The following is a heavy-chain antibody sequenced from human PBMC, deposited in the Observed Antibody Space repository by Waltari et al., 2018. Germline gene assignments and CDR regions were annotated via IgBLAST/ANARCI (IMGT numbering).Heavy chain of an antibody. CDR1: GGTFSSYA. CDR2: IIPIFGTA. J-gene: IGHJ4*02. CDR3: ARSPYCSGGSCYGTHFDY. D-gene: IGHD2-15*01. V-gene: IGHV1-69*13. Sequence: QVQLVQSGAEVKKPGSSVKVSCKASGGTFSSYAISWVRQAPGQGLEWMGGIIPIFGTANYAQKFQGRVTITADDSTSTAYMELSSLRSEDTAVYYCARSPYCSGGSCYGTHFDYWGQGTLVTVSS.